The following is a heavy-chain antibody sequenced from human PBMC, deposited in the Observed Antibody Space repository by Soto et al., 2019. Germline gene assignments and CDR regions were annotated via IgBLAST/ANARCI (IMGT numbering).Heavy chain of an antibody. CDR3: ARSPQYYTPGSSPFDY. J-gene: IGHJ4*03. CDR2: TYDSGTT. V-gene: IGHV4-38-2*01. Sequence: SETLSLTCVVSSYVIESGHYWGWVRQPPGKGLEWVGSTYDSGTTYYNPSLRSRVTISADTSKNQFSLSLTSVTAADTAVYYCARSPQYYTPGSSPFDYWGPGTMVTVSS. CDR1: SYVIESGHY. D-gene: IGHD3-3*01.